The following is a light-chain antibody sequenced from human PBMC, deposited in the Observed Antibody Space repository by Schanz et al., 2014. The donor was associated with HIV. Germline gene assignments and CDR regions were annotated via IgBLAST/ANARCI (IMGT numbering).Light chain of an antibody. Sequence: DIQMTQSPSTLSASVGDRVTITCRASQTISSWLAWYQQKPGKVPKLLIYKASNLESGVPSRFSGSGSGTSFTLTISSLQPDDFATYYCQQCVTYPYTFGQGTKLDIK. J-gene: IGKJ2*01. CDR1: QTISSW. V-gene: IGKV1-5*03. CDR2: KAS. CDR3: QQCVTYPYT.